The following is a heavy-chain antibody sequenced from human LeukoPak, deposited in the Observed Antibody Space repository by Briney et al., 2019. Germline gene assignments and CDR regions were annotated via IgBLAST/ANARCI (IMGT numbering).Heavy chain of an antibody. V-gene: IGHV3-23*01. CDR2: IIYDGR. Sequence: GGSLRLSCIASGFTFRSYAMSWIRQAPGKGLECASSIIYDGRYTSSVKGRFTISRDNSQNTLFLQMNNLRAEDTALYYCAKDGLSYDGSAHVYYYDFLGQGTLVTVSS. J-gene: IGHJ4*02. D-gene: IGHD3-22*01. CDR3: AKDGLSYDGSAHVYYYDF. CDR1: GFTFRSYA.